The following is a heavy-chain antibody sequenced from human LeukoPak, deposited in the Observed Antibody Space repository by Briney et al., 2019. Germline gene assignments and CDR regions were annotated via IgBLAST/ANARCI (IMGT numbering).Heavy chain of an antibody. CDR3: ARVRVRGYDYGHPIDY. CDR2: ISAYNGNT. Sequence: ASVKVSCKASGYTFTSYGISWVRQAPGQGLEWMGWISAYNGNTNYAQKLQGRVTMTTDTSTSTAYMELRNLRSDDTAVYYCARVRVRGYDYGHPIDYWGQGTLVTVSS. D-gene: IGHD5-12*01. J-gene: IGHJ4*02. V-gene: IGHV1-18*01. CDR1: GYTFTSYG.